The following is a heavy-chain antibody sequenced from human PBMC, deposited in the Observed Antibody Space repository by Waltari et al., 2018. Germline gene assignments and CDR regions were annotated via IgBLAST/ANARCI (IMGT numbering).Heavy chain of an antibody. D-gene: IGHD6-6*01. J-gene: IGHJ4*02. CDR1: GGSISSSSNY. V-gene: IGHV4-39*07. CDR2: LYYSGST. Sequence: QLQLQESGPGLVKPSVTLSLTCTVSGGSISSSSNYWGWIRQPPVKGLELIWSLYYSGSTYYNPSLHSRVTISVLTSKHQLSLKVSSVTAADTAVYYCARYSSSPRDFDYWGQGTLVTVSS. CDR3: ARYSSSPRDFDY.